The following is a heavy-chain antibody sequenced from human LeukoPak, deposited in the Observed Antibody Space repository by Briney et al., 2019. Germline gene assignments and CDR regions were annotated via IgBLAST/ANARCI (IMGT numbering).Heavy chain of an antibody. CDR3: ARVGYYDILTGSIGWFDP. CDR1: GGSISSYY. J-gene: IGHJ5*02. D-gene: IGHD3-9*01. Sequence: SETLSLTCTVSGGSISSYYWSWIRQPPGKGLEWIGYIYYSGSTNHNPSLKSRVTISVDTSKNQFSLKLSSVTAADTAVYYCARVGYYDILTGSIGWFDPWGQGTLVTVSS. V-gene: IGHV4-59*01. CDR2: IYYSGST.